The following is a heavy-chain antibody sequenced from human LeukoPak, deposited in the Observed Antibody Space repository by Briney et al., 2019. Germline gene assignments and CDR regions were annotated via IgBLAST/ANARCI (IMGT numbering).Heavy chain of an antibody. Sequence: GGSLRLSCEASGFTFSDYYMTWIRQAPGKGLEYVSHISRSGDSLYYGDSVTGRFSISRDNAKNSLYLQMNSLRVEDTAVYYCAREVVVVPDYYYYGMDVWGQGTTVTVSS. J-gene: IGHJ6*02. D-gene: IGHD2-15*01. CDR2: ISRSGDSL. CDR1: GFTFSDYY. V-gene: IGHV3-11*01. CDR3: AREVVVVPDYYYYGMDV.